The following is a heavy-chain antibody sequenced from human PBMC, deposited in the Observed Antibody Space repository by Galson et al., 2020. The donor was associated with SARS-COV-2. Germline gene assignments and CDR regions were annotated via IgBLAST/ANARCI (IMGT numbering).Heavy chain of an antibody. CDR1: GYTLTELS. CDR2: FDPEDGET. CDR3: ATAGLLITIPDV. D-gene: IGHD3-9*01. Sequence: AGSVKVSCKVSGYTLTELSMHWVRQAPGKGLEWMGGFDPEDGETIYAQKFQGRVTMTEDTSTDTAYMELSSLRSEDTAVYYCATAGLLITIPDVWGQGTTVTVSS. J-gene: IGHJ6*02. V-gene: IGHV1-24*01.